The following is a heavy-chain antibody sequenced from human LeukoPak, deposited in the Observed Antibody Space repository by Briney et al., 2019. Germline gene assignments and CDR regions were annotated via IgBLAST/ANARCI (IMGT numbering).Heavy chain of an antibody. J-gene: IGHJ4*02. D-gene: IGHD2-2*01. CDR2: ISGRGGST. Sequence: GWSLRLSCAASGFTFSSYAMSWVRQAPGKGREWVSAISGRGGSTYYADSVKGRFTISRDNSKNTLYLQMNSLRAEDTAVYYCATRERSTSCSSWGQGTLVTVSS. CDR1: GFTFSSYA. CDR3: ATRERSTSCSS. V-gene: IGHV3-23*01.